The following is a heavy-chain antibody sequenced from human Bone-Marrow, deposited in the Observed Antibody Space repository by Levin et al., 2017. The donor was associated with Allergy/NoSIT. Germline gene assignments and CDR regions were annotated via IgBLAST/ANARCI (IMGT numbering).Heavy chain of an antibody. D-gene: IGHD6-19*01. V-gene: IGHV4-34*01. Sequence: SETLSLTCAVSGDAVSHYFWTWIRQAPGKGLEWIGEVNHSGSPNYNSSLKSRVTILLDTSKKQFSLKLNSVTAADTAVYYCSLPTSDSAWYRIFDYWGQGTPVTVSS. J-gene: IGHJ4*02. CDR3: SLPTSDSAWYRIFDY. CDR1: GDAVSHYF. CDR2: VNHSGSP.